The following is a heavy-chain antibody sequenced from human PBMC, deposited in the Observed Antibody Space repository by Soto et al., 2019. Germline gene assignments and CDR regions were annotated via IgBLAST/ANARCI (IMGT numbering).Heavy chain of an antibody. D-gene: IGHD6-13*01. V-gene: IGHV1-69*13. J-gene: IGHJ6*02. CDR3: ARVGLVAAAPHRYAMDV. CDR1: GGTFSSYA. Sequence: SVKVSCKASGGTFSSYAISWVRRAPGQGLEWMGGIIPIFGTANYAQKFQGRVTITADESTSTAYLELSSLRSEDTAVYYCARVGLVAAAPHRYAMDVWGQGTTVTVAS. CDR2: IIPIFGTA.